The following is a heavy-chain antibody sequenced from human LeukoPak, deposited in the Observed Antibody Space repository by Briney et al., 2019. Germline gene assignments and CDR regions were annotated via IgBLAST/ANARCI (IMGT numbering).Heavy chain of an antibody. CDR1: GFIFSSYS. J-gene: IGHJ5*02. Sequence: GGSLRHTRPGSGFIFSSYSMNWVRPAPGKGLEWVSYISRSSRTTYYADPVKGRFTISRDNAKNSLYLQMNSLRDEDTAVYYCARDYDILTGYSRFDPWGQGTLVTVSS. CDR3: ARDYDILTGYSRFDP. D-gene: IGHD3-9*01. CDR2: ISRSSRTT. V-gene: IGHV3-48*02.